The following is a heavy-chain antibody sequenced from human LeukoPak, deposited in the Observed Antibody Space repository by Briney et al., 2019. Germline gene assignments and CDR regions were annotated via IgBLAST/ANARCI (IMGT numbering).Heavy chain of an antibody. V-gene: IGHV4-38-2*01. CDR1: GYSISSGYY. D-gene: IGHD3-10*01. Sequence: LETLSLTCAVSGYSISSGYYWGWIRQPPGKGLEWIGSIYHSGSTYYNPSLKSRVTISVDTSKNQFSLKLNSVTAADTAVYYCARLTPGKNWFDPWGQGTLVTVSS. CDR2: IYHSGST. J-gene: IGHJ5*02. CDR3: ARLTPGKNWFDP.